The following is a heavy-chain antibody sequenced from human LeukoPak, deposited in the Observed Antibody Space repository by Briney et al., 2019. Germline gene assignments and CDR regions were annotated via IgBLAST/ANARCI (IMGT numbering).Heavy chain of an antibody. J-gene: IGHJ6*03. CDR1: GYTFTSYG. Sequence: ASVKVSCKASGYTFTSYGISWVRQAPGQGLEWMGWISAYNGNTNYAQKLQGRVTMTTDTSTSTAYMELRSLRSDDTAVYYCARGVGVRGYYYYYYMDVWGKGTTVTVSS. CDR3: ARGVGVRGYYYYYYMDV. CDR2: ISAYNGNT. D-gene: IGHD3-10*01. V-gene: IGHV1-18*01.